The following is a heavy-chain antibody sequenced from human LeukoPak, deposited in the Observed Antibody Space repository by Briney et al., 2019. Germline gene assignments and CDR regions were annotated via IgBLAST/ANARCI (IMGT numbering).Heavy chain of an antibody. CDR1: GGSFSGYY. V-gene: IGHV4-34*01. Sequence: PSETLSLTCAAYGGSFSGYYWSWIRQPPGKGLEWIGEINHSGSTNYNPSLKSRVTISVDTSKNQFSLKLSSVTAADTAVYYCARGRKSAAGKKNWFDPWGQGTLVTVSS. D-gene: IGHD6-13*01. CDR2: INHSGST. CDR3: ARGRKSAAGKKNWFDP. J-gene: IGHJ5*02.